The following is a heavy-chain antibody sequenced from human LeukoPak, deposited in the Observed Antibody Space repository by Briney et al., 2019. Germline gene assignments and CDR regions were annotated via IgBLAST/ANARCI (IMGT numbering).Heavy chain of an antibody. CDR2: IHYSGTT. J-gene: IGHJ6*03. D-gene: IGHD5-12*01. Sequence: SETLSLTCTVSGGSISGYYWSWIRQPPGKGLEWIGYIHYSGTTNYNPSLKSRVTISVDTSKNQVSLKVTSVTAADTAVYYCAKSGSDWDYYMDVWGKGTTVTVSS. CDR1: GGSISGYY. CDR3: AKSGSDWDYYMDV. V-gene: IGHV4-59*01.